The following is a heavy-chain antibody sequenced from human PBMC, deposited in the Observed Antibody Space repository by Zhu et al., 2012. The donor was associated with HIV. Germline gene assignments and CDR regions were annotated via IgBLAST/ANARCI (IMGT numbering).Heavy chain of an antibody. J-gene: IGHJ4*02. CDR1: GGSTSSHY. V-gene: IGHV4-59*11. D-gene: IGHD3-22*01. CDR3: ARLRDTSGYYYPFDY. Sequence: QVQLQESGPGLVKPSETLSLTCSVSGGSTSSHYWSWIRQPPGKGLEWIGYVYYTGTTNYNPSLESRVTISLDMSKNQFSLKLTSVTAADTAVYYCARLRDTSGYYYPFDYWGQGTLVTVSS. CDR2: VYYTGTT.